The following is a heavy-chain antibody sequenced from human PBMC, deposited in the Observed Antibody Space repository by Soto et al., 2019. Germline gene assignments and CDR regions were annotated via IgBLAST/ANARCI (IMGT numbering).Heavy chain of an antibody. D-gene: IGHD1-1*01. CDR3: AHRRGPYNKWNDGGFDY. CDR1: GFSLTTSGVG. V-gene: IGHV2-5*02. J-gene: IGHJ4*02. CDR2: IYWDNDK. Sequence: SGPTLVNPTQTLTLTCTFSGFSLTTSGVGVGWIRQPPGKALECVALIYWDNDKRYNPSLNTRLTIAKDTSKNQVVLAVANMDPVDTATYYCAHRRGPYNKWNDGGFDYWGQGTLVTVSS.